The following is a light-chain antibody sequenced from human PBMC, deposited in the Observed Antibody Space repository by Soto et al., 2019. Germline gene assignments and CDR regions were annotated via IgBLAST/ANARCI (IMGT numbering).Light chain of an antibody. CDR1: QSVSSL. J-gene: IGKJ4*01. Sequence: EIVLTQSPATLSLSPGERATLSCRASQSVSSLLAWYQQKSGQPPRLLVSDASKSATGVPARFSGSGSGTDFTLIISSLEPEDFAVYYCQQRSNWPLTFGGGTKVDIK. CDR3: QQRSNWPLT. V-gene: IGKV3-11*01. CDR2: DAS.